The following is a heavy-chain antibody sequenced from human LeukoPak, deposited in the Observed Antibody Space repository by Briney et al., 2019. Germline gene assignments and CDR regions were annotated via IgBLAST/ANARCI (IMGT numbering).Heavy chain of an antibody. CDR3: AKWREYSYGRS. CDR1: GFTFSSYA. V-gene: IGHV3-23*01. Sequence: PGGPLRLSCAASGFTFSSYAMSWVRQAPGKGLEWVSAISGSGGSTYYADSVKGRFTISRDNSKNTLYLQMSSLRAEDTAVYYCAKWREYSYGRSWGQGTLVTVSS. D-gene: IGHD5-18*01. J-gene: IGHJ5*02. CDR2: ISGSGGST.